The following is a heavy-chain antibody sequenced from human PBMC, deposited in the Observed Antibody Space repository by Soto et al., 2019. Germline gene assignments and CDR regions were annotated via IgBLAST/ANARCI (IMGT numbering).Heavy chain of an antibody. CDR3: AKEFWSGPFDY. Sequence: QVQLVESGGGVVQPGMSLRLSCAASGFTFSSYGMHWVRRVPGKGLEWVAVIWSDGSNKYYADSVKGRFTISRDNSKNTLYLQVNSLRDEDTAVYYCAKEFWSGPFDYWGQGTLVTVSS. D-gene: IGHD3-3*01. CDR1: GFTFSSYG. V-gene: IGHV3-33*06. CDR2: IWSDGSNK. J-gene: IGHJ4*02.